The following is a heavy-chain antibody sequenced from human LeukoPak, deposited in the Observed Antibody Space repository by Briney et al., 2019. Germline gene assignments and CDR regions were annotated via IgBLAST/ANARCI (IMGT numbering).Heavy chain of an antibody. J-gene: IGHJ4*02. Sequence: GGSLRLSCAGSGFTFSSYAMHWVRQAPGKGLEYVSAISSNGGSTYYANSVKGRFTISRDNSKNTLYLQMGSLRAEDMAVYYCARVSSSSSGPFDYWGQGTLVTVSS. CDR2: ISSNGGST. V-gene: IGHV3-64*01. CDR3: ARVSSSSSGPFDY. CDR1: GFTFSSYA. D-gene: IGHD6-6*01.